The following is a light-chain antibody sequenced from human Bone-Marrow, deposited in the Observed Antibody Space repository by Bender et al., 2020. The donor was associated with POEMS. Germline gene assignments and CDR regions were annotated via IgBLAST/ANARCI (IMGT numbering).Light chain of an antibody. CDR3: CAYTGSGILV. CDR2: EVS. J-gene: IGLJ3*02. V-gene: IGLV2-23*02. Sequence: QSALAQPASVSWSPGQSITISCTGTCGDICAYDYVPWSQQHPGRAPNVMIYEVSKRPSGISTRFSGSTFGNTASLTICGLQAEGEAEFYYCAYTGSGILVFGGGTKVTVV. CDR1: CGDICAYDY.